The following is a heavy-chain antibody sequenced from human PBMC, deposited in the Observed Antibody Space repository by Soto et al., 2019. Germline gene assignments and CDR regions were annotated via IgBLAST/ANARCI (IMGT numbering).Heavy chain of an antibody. J-gene: IGHJ3*02. CDR1: GGSISSYY. V-gene: IGHV4-59*08. CDR2: IYYSGST. CDR3: ARHDLRKEQI. Sequence: SETLSLTCTVSGGSISSYYWSWIRQPPGKGLEWIGYIYYSGSTNYNPSLKSRVTISVDTSKNQFSLKLSSVTAADTAVYYCARHDLRKEQIWGQGTMVTVSS. D-gene: IGHD2-21*01.